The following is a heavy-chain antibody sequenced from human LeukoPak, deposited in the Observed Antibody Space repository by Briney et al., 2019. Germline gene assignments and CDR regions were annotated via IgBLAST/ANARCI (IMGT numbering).Heavy chain of an antibody. CDR3: ARDAYAVADY. J-gene: IGHJ4*02. CDR1: GFTFSNYW. CDR2: IKTDGYDK. D-gene: IGHD4-17*01. V-gene: IGHV3-7*03. Sequence: GGSLRLSCAASGFTFSNYWMGWVRQAPGKGLEWVANIKTDGYDKYYADSLKGRFTISRDNAKSSLYLQMDSLRAEDTAVYYCARDAYAVADYWGQGTLVTVSS.